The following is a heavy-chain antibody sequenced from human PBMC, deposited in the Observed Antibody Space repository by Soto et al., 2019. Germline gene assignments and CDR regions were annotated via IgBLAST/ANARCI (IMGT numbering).Heavy chain of an antibody. D-gene: IGHD2-2*01. CDR2: IYYSGST. CDR3: ARLMRESGPVPAAIIDP. J-gene: IGHJ5*02. V-gene: IGHV4-59*08. CDR1: GGSISSYY. Sequence: SETLSLTCTVSGGSISSYYWSWIRQPPGKGLEWIGYIYYSGSTNYNPSLKSRVTISVDTSKNQFSLKLSSVTAADTAVYYCARLMRESGPVPAAIIDPWGQGTLVTVSS.